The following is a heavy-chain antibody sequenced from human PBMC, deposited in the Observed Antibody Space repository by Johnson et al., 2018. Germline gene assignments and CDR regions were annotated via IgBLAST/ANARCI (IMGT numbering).Heavy chain of an antibody. V-gene: IGHV3-49*05. D-gene: IGHD2-2*02. CDR2: IRSKAYGGTT. CDR3: TSHLGYCSSTSCYSPYYYYGMDV. J-gene: IGHJ6*02. CDR1: GFTFGDYA. Sequence: EVQLLESGGGLVKPGRSLRLSCTASGFTFGDYAMSWFRQAPGKGLEWVGFIRSKAYGGTTEYAASVKGRFTISRDDSKSIAYLQMNSLKTEDTAVYYCTSHLGYCSSTSCYSPYYYYGMDVWGQGTTVTVSS.